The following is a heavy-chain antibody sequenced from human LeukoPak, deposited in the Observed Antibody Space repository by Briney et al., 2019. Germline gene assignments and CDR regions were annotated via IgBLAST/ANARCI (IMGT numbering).Heavy chain of an antibody. CDR2: ISWNSGSI. CDR1: GFTFDDYA. CDR3: AKDQGGVYSGSYWGHYFDY. V-gene: IGHV3-9*01. D-gene: IGHD1-26*01. Sequence: PGGSLRLSCAASGFTFDDYAMHWVRQAPGKGLEWVSGISWNSGSIGYADSVKGRFTISRDNAKNSLYLQMNSLRAEDTALYYRAKDQGGVYSGSYWGHYFDYWGQGTLVTVSS. J-gene: IGHJ4*02.